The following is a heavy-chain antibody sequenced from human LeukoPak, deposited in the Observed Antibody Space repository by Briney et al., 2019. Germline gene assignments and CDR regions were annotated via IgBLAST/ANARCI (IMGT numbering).Heavy chain of an antibody. Sequence: SETLSLTCTVSGGSISSSSYYWGWIRQPPGKGLEWIGNIYYSGSTYYNSSLKGRVTISVDTSKNQFSLKLSSVTAADTAVYYCARWGDYGDYGGLDYWGQGTLVTVSS. J-gene: IGHJ4*02. CDR2: IYYSGST. CDR1: GGSISSSSYY. CDR3: ARWGDYGDYGGLDY. V-gene: IGHV4-39*07. D-gene: IGHD4-17*01.